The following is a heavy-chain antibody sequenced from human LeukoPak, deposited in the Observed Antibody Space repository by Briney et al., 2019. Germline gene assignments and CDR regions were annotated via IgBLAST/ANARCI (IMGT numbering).Heavy chain of an antibody. J-gene: IGHJ4*02. V-gene: IGHV4-59*01. CDR3: ASRGYSYGRGPFDY. Sequence: PSETLSLTCTVSGGSISSYYWSWIRQPPGKGLEWIGYIYYSGSTNYNPSLKSRVTISVDTSKNQFSLKLSSVTAADTAVYYCASRGYSYGRGPFDYWGQGTLVTVSS. CDR2: IYYSGST. D-gene: IGHD5-18*01. CDR1: GGSISSYY.